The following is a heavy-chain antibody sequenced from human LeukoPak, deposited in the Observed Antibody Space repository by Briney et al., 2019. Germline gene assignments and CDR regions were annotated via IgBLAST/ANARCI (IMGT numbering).Heavy chain of an antibody. CDR3: ARGPPPYCSGDSCYSFLYFHH. D-gene: IGHD2-15*01. CDR1: AYTFTIYD. CDR2: MNPNSGNT. Sequence: ASVTVSFTSSAYTFTIYDINWVRQATGQGREGMGWMNPNSGNTVYSQKFHGRLTMTRATSISTAYLELTTLRSDDTAVYYCARGPPPYCSGDSCYSFLYFHHWGQGTLVTVSS. J-gene: IGHJ1*01. V-gene: IGHV1-8*01.